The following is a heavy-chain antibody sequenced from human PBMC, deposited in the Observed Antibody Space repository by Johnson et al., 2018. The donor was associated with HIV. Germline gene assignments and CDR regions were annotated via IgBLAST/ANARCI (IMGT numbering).Heavy chain of an antibody. V-gene: IGHV3-23*04. Sequence: VQLVESGGGVVQPGRSLRLSCAASGFTFSSYAMSWVRQAPGKGLEWVSAISGSGGSTYYADSVKGRFTISRDNSKNTLYLQMNSLKAEDTAVYYCAKVLIVATGERAFDIWGQGTMVTVSS. J-gene: IGHJ3*02. CDR2: ISGSGGST. CDR3: AKVLIVATGERAFDI. D-gene: IGHD5-12*01. CDR1: GFTFSSYA.